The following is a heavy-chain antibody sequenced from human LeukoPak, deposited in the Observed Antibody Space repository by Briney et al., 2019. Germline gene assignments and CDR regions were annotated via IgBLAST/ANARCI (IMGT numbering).Heavy chain of an antibody. CDR1: GFTFSSYA. D-gene: IGHD6-13*01. CDR3: AKVQGSSWYDIFGLDV. CDR2: ISGSGVST. J-gene: IGHJ6*02. Sequence: PGGSLRLSCAASGFTFSSYAMSWVRQAPGKGLEWVSVISGSGVSTYHADSVKGWFTISRDNSKNTLYLQMNSLRAEDTAVYYCAKVQGSSWYDIFGLDVWGQGTTVTVSS. V-gene: IGHV3-23*01.